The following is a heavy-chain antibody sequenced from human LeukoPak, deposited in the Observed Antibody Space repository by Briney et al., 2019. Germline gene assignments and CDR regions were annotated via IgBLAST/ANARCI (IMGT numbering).Heavy chain of an antibody. V-gene: IGHV4-38-2*02. Sequence: PSETLSLTCTVSGYSISSGYYWGWIRQPPGKGLEWIGSIYHSGSTYYNPSLKSRVTISVDTSKNHFSLKLSSVTAADTAVYYCARHRVEVEEVVVITTGAFDIWGQGTMVTVSS. D-gene: IGHD3-22*01. CDR2: IYHSGST. CDR3: ARHRVEVEEVVVITTGAFDI. J-gene: IGHJ3*02. CDR1: GYSISSGYY.